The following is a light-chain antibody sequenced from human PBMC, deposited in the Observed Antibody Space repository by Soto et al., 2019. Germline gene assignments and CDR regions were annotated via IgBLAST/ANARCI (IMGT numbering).Light chain of an antibody. CDR3: NSYPSSSTRV. CDR1: SSDIGGYNY. J-gene: IGLJ2*01. CDR2: EVT. V-gene: IGLV2-14*01. Sequence: QSALTQPASVSGSPGQSITISCTGTSSDIGGYNYVSWYQHHPGKAPKLLIYEVTNRPSGVSNLFSGSKSGNTASLTISGLQAEDEAVYYCNSYPSSSTRVFGGGTQLTVL.